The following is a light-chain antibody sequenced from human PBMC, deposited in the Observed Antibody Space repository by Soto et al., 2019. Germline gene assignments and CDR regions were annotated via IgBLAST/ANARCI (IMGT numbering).Light chain of an antibody. J-gene: IGKJ4*01. CDR2: LGS. V-gene: IGKV2-28*01. Sequence: DIVMTQSPLSLPVTPGEPASISCRSSQSLLQSNGYNYLDWYLQKPGQSPQLLIYLGSYRAPGVPDRFSGSGSGTDFTLKISRAEAEDVGVYYCMQALQIPVTFGGGTKVEIK. CDR1: QSLLQSNGYNY. CDR3: MQALQIPVT.